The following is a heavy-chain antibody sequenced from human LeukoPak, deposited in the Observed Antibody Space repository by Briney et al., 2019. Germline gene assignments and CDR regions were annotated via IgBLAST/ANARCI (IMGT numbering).Heavy chain of an antibody. CDR1: GGSFSGYY. D-gene: IGHD3-22*01. J-gene: IGHJ4*02. V-gene: IGHV4-34*01. CDR2: INHSGST. Sequence: PSETLSLTCAVYGGSFSGYYWTWIRQPPGKGLEWIGEINHSGSTNYNPSLKSRVTISVDTSKNQFSLKLSSVTAVDTAVYYCARGLDYYDSSGYRLPALGYWGQGTLVTVSS. CDR3: ARGLDYYDSSGYRLPALGY.